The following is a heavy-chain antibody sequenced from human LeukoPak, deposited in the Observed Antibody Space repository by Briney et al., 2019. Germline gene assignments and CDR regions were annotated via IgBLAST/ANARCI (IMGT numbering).Heavy chain of an antibody. CDR2: IYTSGST. V-gene: IGHV4-4*07. CDR3: ARGPYCSGTSCYAFNAFDI. Sequence: PSETLSLTCTVSGGSISGHYWSWIRQPAGKGLEWIGRIYTSGSTNYNPSLKSRVTMSIDTSKNQFSLNLSSVTAADTAVYYCARGPYCSGTSCYAFNAFDIWGQGTMVTVSS. J-gene: IGHJ3*02. CDR1: GGSISGHY. D-gene: IGHD2-2*01.